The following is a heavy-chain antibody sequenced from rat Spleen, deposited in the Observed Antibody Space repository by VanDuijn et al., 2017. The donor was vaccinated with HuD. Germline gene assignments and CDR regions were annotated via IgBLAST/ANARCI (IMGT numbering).Heavy chain of an antibody. CDR3: ARPPYDGTYYHYFDY. D-gene: IGHD1-12*02. Sequence: EVQLVESDGGFVQPGRSLKLSCAASGFAFSDYYVAWVRQAPKKGLEWVASIDYEGSTPHYGDSVKGRFPISRDNAKNTLYLQMNSLRSEDTATYYCARPPYDGTYYHYFDYWGQGVMVTVSS. J-gene: IGHJ2*01. CDR1: GFAFSDYY. CDR2: IDYEGSTP. V-gene: IGHV5-22*01.